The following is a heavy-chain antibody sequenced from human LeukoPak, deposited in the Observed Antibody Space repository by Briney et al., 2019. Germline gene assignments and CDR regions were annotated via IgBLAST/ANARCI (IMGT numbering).Heavy chain of an antibody. CDR2: ISGSGGST. CDR1: GFTFSSYA. Sequence: GGPLRLSCAASGFTFSSYAMSWVRQAPGKGLEWVSAISGSGGSTYYADSVKGRFTISRDNSKNTLYLQMNSLRAEDTAVYYCAKDPRNYDFWSGSWFDPWSQGTLVTVSS. J-gene: IGHJ5*02. D-gene: IGHD3-3*01. V-gene: IGHV3-23*01. CDR3: AKDPRNYDFWSGSWFDP.